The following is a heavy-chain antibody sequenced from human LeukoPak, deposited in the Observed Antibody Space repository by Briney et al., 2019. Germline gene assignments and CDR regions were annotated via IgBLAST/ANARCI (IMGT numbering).Heavy chain of an antibody. Sequence: SISSGSSYIYYADSVKGRFTISRDNAKNSLCLQMNSLRAEDTAVYYCARGVMPQLPDWFDPWGQGTLVTVSS. V-gene: IGHV3-21*01. CDR3: ARGVMPQLPDWFDP. D-gene: IGHD2-2*01. J-gene: IGHJ5*02. CDR2: ISSGSSYI.